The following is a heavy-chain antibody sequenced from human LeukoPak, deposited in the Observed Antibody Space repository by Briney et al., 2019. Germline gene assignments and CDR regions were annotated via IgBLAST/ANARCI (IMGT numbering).Heavy chain of an antibody. CDR2: INHSGST. Sequence: SETLSLTCAVYGGSFSGYYWSWIRQPPGKGLEWIGEINHSGSTNYNPSPKSRVTISVDTSKDQFSLKLSSVTAADTAVYYCARGELGYGDYLTNWFDPWGQGTLVTVSS. V-gene: IGHV4-34*01. J-gene: IGHJ5*02. D-gene: IGHD4-17*01. CDR1: GGSFSGYY. CDR3: ARGELGYGDYLTNWFDP.